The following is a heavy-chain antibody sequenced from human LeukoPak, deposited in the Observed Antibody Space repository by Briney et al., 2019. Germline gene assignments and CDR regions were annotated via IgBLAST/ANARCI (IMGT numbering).Heavy chain of an antibody. V-gene: IGHV7-4-1*02. CDR1: GYTFTNYA. Sequence: ASVKVSCKASGYTFTNYAVKWVRQAPGQGLEWMGWINTNTGNPTYAQGFTGRFVLSLDTSDNTAYLEISSLKPEDTAMYYCARAAYCSDSSCYSWDWGQGTLVTVSS. J-gene: IGHJ4*02. CDR3: ARAAYCSDSSCYSWD. CDR2: INTNTGNP. D-gene: IGHD2-15*01.